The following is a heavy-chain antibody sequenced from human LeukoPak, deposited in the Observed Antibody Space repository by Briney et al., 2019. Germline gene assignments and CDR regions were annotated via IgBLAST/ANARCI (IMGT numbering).Heavy chain of an antibody. D-gene: IGHD5-18*01. CDR2: IYSGGST. V-gene: IGHV3-66*02. CDR3: ARVDTAMVTREYYFDY. Sequence: GGSLRLSCAASGFIVSSNYMSWFRQAPGKGLEWVSVIYSGGSTYYADSVKGRFTISRDNSKNTLYLQMNSLRAEDTAVYYCARVDTAMVTREYYFDYWGQGTLVTVSS. CDR1: GFIVSSNY. J-gene: IGHJ4*02.